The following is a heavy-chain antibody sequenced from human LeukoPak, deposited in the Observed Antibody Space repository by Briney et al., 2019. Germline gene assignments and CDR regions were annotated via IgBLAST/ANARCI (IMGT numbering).Heavy chain of an antibody. CDR3: AKVLGDGLAAAGRKGAFDI. J-gene: IGHJ3*02. Sequence: ASVKVSCKASGYTFTSYDINWVRQATGQGLEWMGWMNPNSGNTGYAQKFQGRVTITRNTSISTAYMELSSLRAEDTAVYYCAKVLGDGLAAAGRKGAFDIWGQGTMVTVSS. V-gene: IGHV1-8*03. D-gene: IGHD6-13*01. CDR1: GYTFTSYD. CDR2: MNPNSGNT.